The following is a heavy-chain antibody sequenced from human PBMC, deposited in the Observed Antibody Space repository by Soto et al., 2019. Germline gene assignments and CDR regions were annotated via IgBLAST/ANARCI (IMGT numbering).Heavy chain of an antibody. V-gene: IGHV4-59*01. CDR2: IYYSGST. CDR1: GGSISSYY. CDR3: AGVELTGRGYYSYGMDG. J-gene: IGHJ6*02. D-gene: IGHD1-1*01. Sequence: PSETLSLTCTVSGGSISSYYWSWIRQPPGKGLEWIGYIYYSGSTNYNPSLKSRVTISVDTSKNQFSLKLSSVTAADTAVYYCAGVELTGRGYYSYGMDGWGQGTTVTVSS.